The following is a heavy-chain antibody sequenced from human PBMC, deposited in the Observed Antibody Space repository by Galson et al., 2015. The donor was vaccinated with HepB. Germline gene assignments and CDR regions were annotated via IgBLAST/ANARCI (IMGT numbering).Heavy chain of an antibody. CDR3: ARVGEDSSSWYWYFDY. Sequence: SETLSLTCGVSGDSISSGRWWSWVRQSPGKGLEWLGEIFQSGSTTYNPSLKGRVTIFIDESKNQFSLDLTSVTAADTAVYYCARVGEDSSSWYWYFDYWGQGTLVTVSS. D-gene: IGHD6-13*01. J-gene: IGHJ4*02. CDR2: IFQSGST. CDR1: GDSISSGRW. V-gene: IGHV4-4*02.